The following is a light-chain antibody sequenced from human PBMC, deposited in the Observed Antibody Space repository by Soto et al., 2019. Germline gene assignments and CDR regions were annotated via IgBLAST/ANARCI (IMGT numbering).Light chain of an antibody. V-gene: IGKV1-39*01. CDR1: RSISSY. J-gene: IGKJ5*01. CDR3: QQRYSTPLS. CDR2: AAS. Sequence: DIQMTQSPSYLSASVGDRVTMTCRASRSISSYLNWYQQKPGKAPKLLIYAASSLQSWVPSRFSGSGSGTDFTLTISSLQTEDFATYYCQQRYSTPLSFGGGTRVEIK.